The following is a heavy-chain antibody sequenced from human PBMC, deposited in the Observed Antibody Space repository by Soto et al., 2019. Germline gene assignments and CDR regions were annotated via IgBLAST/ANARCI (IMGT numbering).Heavy chain of an antibody. CDR2: IIPIFGTA. Sequence: SVKVSCKASGGTFSSYAISWVRQAPGQGLEWMGGIIPIFGTANYAQKFQGRVTITADESTSTAYMELSSLRSEDTAVYYCARGSLLWDSSGYYYGWGQGTLVTVSS. D-gene: IGHD3-22*01. V-gene: IGHV1-69*13. J-gene: IGHJ4*02. CDR3: ARGSLLWDSSGYYYG. CDR1: GGTFSSYA.